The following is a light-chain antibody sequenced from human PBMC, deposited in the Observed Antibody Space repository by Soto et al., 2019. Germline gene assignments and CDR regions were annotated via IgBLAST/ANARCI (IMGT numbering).Light chain of an antibody. CDR3: QQYENLPIT. V-gene: IGKV1-33*01. CDR1: QDISNY. Sequence: DIQITQSPPSLSSSLLDIVTITCQANQDISNYLNWYQQKPGKAPRLLIFDAFSLETGVPSRFSGSGSGTDFTFTISSLQPQDIATYYCQQYENLPITFGQGTRLEIK. J-gene: IGKJ5*01. CDR2: DAF.